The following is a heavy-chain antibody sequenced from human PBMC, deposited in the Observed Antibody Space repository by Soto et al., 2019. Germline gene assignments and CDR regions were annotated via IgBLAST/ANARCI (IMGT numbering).Heavy chain of an antibody. J-gene: IGHJ6*03. Sequence: SPTRSLTCAISGDSVSGDTAAWNWVKLSPSRGLEWLARTYYRSRWYNDYAVSVRSRITVNADTSKNQFSLQLTSVTPEDTAIYFCAGTTSHHWLYMDVWGRGTTVTVSS. D-gene: IGHD1-1*01. CDR2: TYYRSRWYN. V-gene: IGHV6-1*01. CDR1: GDSVSGDTAA. CDR3: AGTTSHHWLYMDV.